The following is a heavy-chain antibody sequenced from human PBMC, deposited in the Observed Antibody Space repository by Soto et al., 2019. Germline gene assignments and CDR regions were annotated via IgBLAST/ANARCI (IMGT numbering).Heavy chain of an antibody. CDR3: ARGSIAVAGVNY. CDR2: INHSGST. V-gene: IGHV4-34*01. J-gene: IGHJ4*02. D-gene: IGHD6-19*01. Sequence: SETLSLTSAVYGESFSDYYWSWIRQPPGKGLEWIGEINHSGSTNYNPSLKSRVTISVDTSKNQFSLKLSSVTAADTAVYYCARGSIAVAGVNYWGQGTLVTVSS. CDR1: GESFSDYY.